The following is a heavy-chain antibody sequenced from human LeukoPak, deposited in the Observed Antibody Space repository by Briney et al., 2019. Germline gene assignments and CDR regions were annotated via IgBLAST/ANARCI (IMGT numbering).Heavy chain of an antibody. V-gene: IGHV3-23*01. CDR3: AKEGPYCGGDCSGPWAFDI. CDR2: VSGSGANT. J-gene: IGHJ3*02. D-gene: IGHD2-21*02. Sequence: QSGGSLRLSCAASGFTFSNYGMGWVRQTPGKGLEWLSSVSGSGANTYYADSVKGRFTISRDNSRDRIYLQMNSLRTDDTAVYYCAKEGPYCGGDCSGPWAFDIWGQGTMVTVSS. CDR1: GFTFSNYG.